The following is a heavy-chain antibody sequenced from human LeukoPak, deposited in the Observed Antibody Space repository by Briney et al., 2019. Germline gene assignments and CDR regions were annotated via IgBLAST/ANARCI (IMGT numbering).Heavy chain of an antibody. CDR2: ISGPNNTI. Sequence: GGSLRLSCAASGFPFNTFHINWVRQPPGKGLEWISFISGPNNTIDYADSVRGRFTISRDYARNSVYLQMNSLRVDDTAVYYCARGVHITVSGWHFDFWGRGAQVTVSS. CDR3: ARGVHITVSGWHFDF. D-gene: IGHD6-19*01. V-gene: IGHV3-48*04. J-gene: IGHJ2*01. CDR1: GFPFNTFH.